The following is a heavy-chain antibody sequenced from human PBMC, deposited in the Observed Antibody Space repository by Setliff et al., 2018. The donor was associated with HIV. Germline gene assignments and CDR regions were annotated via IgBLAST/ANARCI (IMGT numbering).Heavy chain of an antibody. Sequence: GGSLRLSCAASGFAFDNYCMSWVRQAPGKGLEWVSGISGSGGSTYYADSVKGRFTISRDNSKNTLYLQMNSLRAEDTAVYYCAKDPRAAVATICDYWGQGTLVTVSS. CDR1: GFAFDNYC. J-gene: IGHJ4*02. CDR2: ISGSGGST. V-gene: IGHV3-23*01. D-gene: IGHD5-12*01. CDR3: AKDPRAAVATICDY.